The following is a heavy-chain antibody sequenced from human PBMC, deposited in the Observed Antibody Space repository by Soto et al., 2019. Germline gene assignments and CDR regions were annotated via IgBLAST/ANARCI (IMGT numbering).Heavy chain of an antibody. CDR1: GFTFSSYG. V-gene: IGHV3-30*18. CDR2: ISYDGSNK. Sequence: QVQLVESGGGVVQPGRSLRLSCAASGFTFSSYGMHWVRQAPGKGLAWVAVISYDGSNKYYADSVKGRFTISRDNSKNTLYLQMNSLRAEDTAVYYCAKDTRSREGVWGKGTTVTVSS. J-gene: IGHJ6*04. CDR3: AKDTRSREGV.